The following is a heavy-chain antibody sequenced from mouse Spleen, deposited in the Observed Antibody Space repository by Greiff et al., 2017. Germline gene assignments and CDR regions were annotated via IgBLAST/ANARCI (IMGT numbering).Heavy chain of an antibody. V-gene: IGHV2-2*01. D-gene: IGHD3-3*01. Sequence: VMLVESGPGLVQPSQSLSITCTVSGFSLTSYGVHWVRQSPGKGLEWLGVIWSGGSTDYNAAFISRLSISKDNSKSQVFFKMNSLQADDTAIYYCARNRAGFDYWGQGTTLTVSS. CDR3: ARNRAGFDY. CDR1: GFSLTSYG. J-gene: IGHJ2*01. CDR2: IWSGGST.